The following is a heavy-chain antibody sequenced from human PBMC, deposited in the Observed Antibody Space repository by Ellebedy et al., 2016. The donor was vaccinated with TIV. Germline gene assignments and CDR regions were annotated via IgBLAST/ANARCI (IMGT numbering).Heavy chain of an antibody. J-gene: IGHJ4*02. Sequence: GGSLRLSCAASGFTFDDYAMHWVRQAPGKGLEWVSGISWNSGSIGYADSVKGRFTISRDNAKNSLYLQMNSLRAEDTAVYYCARGGGDGYSYGYDYWGQGTLVTVSS. D-gene: IGHD5-18*01. V-gene: IGHV3-9*01. CDR1: GFTFDDYA. CDR2: ISWNSGSI. CDR3: ARGGGDGYSYGYDY.